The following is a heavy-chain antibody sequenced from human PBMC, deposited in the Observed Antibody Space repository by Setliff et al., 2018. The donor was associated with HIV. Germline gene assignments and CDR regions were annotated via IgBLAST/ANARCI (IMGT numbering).Heavy chain of an antibody. CDR3: ARGGYHGFGSYGDY. V-gene: IGHV1-46*01. CDR1: GYTFTNYY. CDR2: LNPSGDST. Sequence: ASVKVSCKASGYTFTNYYVHWVRQAPGQGLEWMGILNPSGDSTAYAQKFQCRVTMTRDTSTSTVYMELSSLRSDDTAVYYCARGGYHGFGSYGDYWGQGTLVTVSS. D-gene: IGHD3-10*01. J-gene: IGHJ4*02.